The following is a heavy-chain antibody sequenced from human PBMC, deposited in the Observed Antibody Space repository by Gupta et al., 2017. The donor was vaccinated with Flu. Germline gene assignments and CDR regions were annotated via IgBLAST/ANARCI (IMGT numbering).Heavy chain of an antibody. J-gene: IGHJ3*02. CDR2: IHHGGSS. Sequence: QLQLQESGQGLVKPSGTLSLTCVVSGGSISRSDYWSWVRQPPGKGLEWIGEIHHGGSSNYYPPLKSRVIRSVDKSKSLFSLKLTSWTAADTAVYYCARRHFRITIFSVATDAFDIWGQGTRVTVSS. CDR3: ARRHFRITIFSVATDAFDI. V-gene: IGHV4-4*02. CDR1: GGSISRSDY. D-gene: IGHD3-3*01.